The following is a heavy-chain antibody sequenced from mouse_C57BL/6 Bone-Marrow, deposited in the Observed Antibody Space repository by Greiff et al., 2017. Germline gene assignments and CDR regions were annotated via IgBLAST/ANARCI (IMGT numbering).Heavy chain of an antibody. CDR2: ISSGGDYI. CDR3: TRGHYGSSFDY. CDR1: GFTFSSYA. Sequence: EVKLLESGEGLVKPGGSLKLSCAASGFTFSSYAMSWVRQTPEKSLEWVAYISSGGDYIYYADTVKGRFTIARDNARNTLYLQLSSLKSEDTAMYYGTRGHYGSSFDYWGQGTTLTVSS. D-gene: IGHD1-1*01. V-gene: IGHV5-9-1*02. J-gene: IGHJ2*01.